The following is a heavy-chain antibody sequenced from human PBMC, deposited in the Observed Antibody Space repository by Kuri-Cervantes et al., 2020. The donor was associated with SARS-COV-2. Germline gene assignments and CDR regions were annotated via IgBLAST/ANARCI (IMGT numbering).Heavy chain of an antibody. Sequence: SVKVSCKASGDSFSSYSFNWVRQAPGQGLEWMGGVIPIFGTANYAQKFQGRVTITADESTSTAYMELSSRRAEDTAVYYCGGSLEWLLYGASVDYWGQGTLVTVSS. V-gene: IGHV1-69*13. CDR1: GDSFSSYS. D-gene: IGHD3-3*01. CDR3: GGSLEWLLYGASVDY. J-gene: IGHJ4*02. CDR2: VIPIFGTA.